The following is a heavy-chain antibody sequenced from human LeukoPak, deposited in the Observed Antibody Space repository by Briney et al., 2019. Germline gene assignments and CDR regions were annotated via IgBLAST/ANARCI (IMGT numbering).Heavy chain of an antibody. Sequence: PGGSLRLSCAASGFMFRSPSMSWVRQVPGKGLEWVSTISASADNIYYADSVKGRFTISRDNSKNTLFLQMNSLRAEDTAIYYCAKRPAAVRGVIPYVDYWGQGTLVTVSS. CDR2: ISASADNI. D-gene: IGHD3-10*02. CDR3: AKRPAAVRGVIPYVDY. CDR1: GFMFRSPS. V-gene: IGHV3-23*01. J-gene: IGHJ4*02.